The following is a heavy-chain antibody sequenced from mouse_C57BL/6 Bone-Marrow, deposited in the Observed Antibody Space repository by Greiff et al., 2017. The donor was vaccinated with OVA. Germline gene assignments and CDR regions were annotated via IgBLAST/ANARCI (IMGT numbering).Heavy chain of an antibody. CDR1: GFTFSDYY. Sequence: EVKLVESEGGLVQPGSSMKLSCTASGFTFSDYYMAWVRQVPEKGLEWVANINYDGSSTYYLDSLKSRFIISRDNATNILYLQMSSLKSEDAATYFYARARYYDSFDYWGQGTTLTVSS. V-gene: IGHV5-16*01. CDR2: INYDGSST. CDR3: ARARYYDSFDY. D-gene: IGHD1-1*01. J-gene: IGHJ2*01.